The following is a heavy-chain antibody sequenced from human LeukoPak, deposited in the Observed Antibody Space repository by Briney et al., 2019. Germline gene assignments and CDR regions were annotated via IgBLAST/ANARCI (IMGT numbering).Heavy chain of an antibody. CDR2: INAYNGHR. V-gene: IGHV1-18*01. D-gene: IGHD3-22*01. CDR1: GYTFTNYG. CDR3: ARVDDTSDFGGPFDY. Sequence: ASVKVSCKASGYTFTNYGFSWVRQAPGQGLEWMGWINAYNGHRNYAQKLQGRVTMTTDTSTTTAYMELRSLRPDDTAVYYCARVDDTSDFGGPFDYWGQGTVVTVSS. J-gene: IGHJ4*02.